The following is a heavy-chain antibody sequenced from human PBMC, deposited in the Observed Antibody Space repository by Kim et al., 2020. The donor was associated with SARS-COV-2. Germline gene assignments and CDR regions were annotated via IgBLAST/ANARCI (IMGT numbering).Heavy chain of an antibody. Sequence: ASTVKGRFTISRDNSNNTLYLQMGSLRAEDMAAYYCARTRDFWSGYYDYWGQGTLVTVSS. CDR3: ARTRDFWSGYYDY. V-gene: IGHV3-64*01. J-gene: IGHJ4*02. D-gene: IGHD3-3*01.